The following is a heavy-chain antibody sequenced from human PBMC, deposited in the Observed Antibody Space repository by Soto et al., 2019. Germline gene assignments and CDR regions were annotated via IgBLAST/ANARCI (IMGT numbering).Heavy chain of an antibody. J-gene: IGHJ6*02. Sequence: VKVSCKSSGGIFTASAISWVRQAPGQGPEWMGGVIPMFGTANYPQRFQGRVTINADESTNTAYMQLSSLRSEDTAVYFCAVGFKLDYYSLDIWGQGTTVTVSS. V-gene: IGHV1-69*01. CDR1: GGIFTASA. CDR3: AVGFKLDYYSLDI. CDR2: VIPMFGTA. D-gene: IGHD3-10*01.